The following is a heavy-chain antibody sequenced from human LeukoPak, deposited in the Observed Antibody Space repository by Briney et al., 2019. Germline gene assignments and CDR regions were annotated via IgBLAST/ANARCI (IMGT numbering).Heavy chain of an antibody. J-gene: IGHJ4*02. D-gene: IGHD1-20*01. Sequence: GASVTVSCKASGYTFTGYCMYWVRQAPGQGLEWVGWINPNSGGTNYAQKFQGRVTMTRDTSISTAYMVLSRLRSDDTAVYYCARAVGYNWNYFDYWGQGTLVTVSS. CDR1: GYTFTGYC. CDR3: ARAVGYNWNYFDY. CDR2: INPNSGGT. V-gene: IGHV1-2*02.